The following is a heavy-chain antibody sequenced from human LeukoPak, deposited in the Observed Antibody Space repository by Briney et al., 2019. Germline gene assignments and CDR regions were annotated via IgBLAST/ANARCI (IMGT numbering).Heavy chain of an antibody. Sequence: ASVKVSCKASGYTFTGYYVHWVRQAPGQGLEWMGWINPNSGGTNYAQKFQGRVTMTRDTSISTAYMELSKLRSDDTAVYYCARDGGYYYSFYYYGMDVWGQGTTVTVSS. CDR2: INPNSGGT. D-gene: IGHD3-22*01. CDR3: ARDGGYYYSFYYYGMDV. V-gene: IGHV1-2*02. CDR1: GYTFTGYY. J-gene: IGHJ6*02.